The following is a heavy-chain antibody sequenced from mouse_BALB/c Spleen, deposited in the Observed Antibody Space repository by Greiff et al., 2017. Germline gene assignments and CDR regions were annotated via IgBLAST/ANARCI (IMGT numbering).Heavy chain of an antibody. Sequence: VKLMESGAELARPGASVKLSCKASGYTFTSYWMQWVKQRPGQGLEWIGAIYPGDGDTRYTQKFKGKATLTADKSSSTAYMQLSSLASEDSAVYYCAREGYYAMDYWGQGTSVTVSS. J-gene: IGHJ4*01. V-gene: IGHV1-87*01. CDR1: GYTFTSYW. CDR2: IYPGDGDT. CDR3: AREGYYAMDY.